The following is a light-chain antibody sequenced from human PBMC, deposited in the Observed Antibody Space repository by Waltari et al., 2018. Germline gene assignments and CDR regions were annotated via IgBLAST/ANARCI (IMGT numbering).Light chain of an antibody. Sequence: DIQMTQSPSSLSAAVGDRVTITCLTTQDVTTSLSWFQQKPGKAPQLLIYDASTLQSGVPSRFSGSGSGTSFSFTITSLQPEDSATYYCQHYHTLPYTFGRGTKLQIK. CDR1: QDVTTS. CDR3: QHYHTLPYT. J-gene: IGKJ2*01. V-gene: IGKV1-33*01. CDR2: DAS.